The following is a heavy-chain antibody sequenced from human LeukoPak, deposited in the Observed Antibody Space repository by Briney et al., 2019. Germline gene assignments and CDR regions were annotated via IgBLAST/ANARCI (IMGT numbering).Heavy chain of an antibody. CDR2: IIPILGIA. V-gene: IGHV1-69*04. CDR3: ARDAGDSSGYYY. D-gene: IGHD3-22*01. J-gene: IGHJ4*02. Sequence: SVKVSCKASGGTFSSYAISWVRQAPGQGLEWMGRIIPILGIANYAQKFQGRVTITADKSTSTAYMELSSLRSEDTAVYYCARDAGDSSGYYYWGQGTLVTVSS. CDR1: GGTFSSYA.